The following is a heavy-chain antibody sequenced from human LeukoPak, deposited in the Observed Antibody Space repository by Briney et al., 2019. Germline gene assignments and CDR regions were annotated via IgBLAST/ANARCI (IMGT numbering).Heavy chain of an antibody. J-gene: IGHJ2*01. V-gene: IGHV4-4*07. CDR2: IYTSGST. CDR3: ATGGSGYWYFDL. CDR1: GGSISSYY. Sequence: KPSETLPLTCTVSGGSISSYYWSWIRQPAGKGLEWIGRIYTSGSTNYNPSLKSRVTISVDKFKNQFSLKLSSVTAADTAVYYCATGGSGYWYFDLWGRGTLVTVSS. D-gene: IGHD2-8*02.